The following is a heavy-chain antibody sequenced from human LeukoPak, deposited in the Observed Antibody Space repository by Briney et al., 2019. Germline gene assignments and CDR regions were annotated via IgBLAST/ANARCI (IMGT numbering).Heavy chain of an antibody. J-gene: IGHJ4*02. CDR1: GFTFSSYE. Sequence: PPGGSLRLSCAASGFTFSSYEMNWVRQAPGKGLEWVSYISSSGSTIYYADSVKGRFTISRDNAKNSLYLQMNSLRAEDTAVYYCAVYGDYGKGERDFDSWGQGTLVTVSS. CDR3: AVYGDYGKGERDFDS. CDR2: ISSSGSTI. D-gene: IGHD4-17*01. V-gene: IGHV3-48*03.